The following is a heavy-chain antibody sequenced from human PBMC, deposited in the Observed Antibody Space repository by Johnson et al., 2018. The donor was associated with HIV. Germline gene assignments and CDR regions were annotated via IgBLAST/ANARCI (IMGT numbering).Heavy chain of an antibody. CDR2: ISFAGMKK. J-gene: IGHJ3*02. D-gene: IGHD3-22*01. CDR3: AKGEYFDSGGYYHVVMNGFDI. Sequence: QVQLVESGGGVVQPGRSLRLSCAASGFTFSNYGMAWVRQAPGKGLEWVAVISFAGMKKHYADSVKGRFTISRDNSKNTVWLQLNSLRAEDTGVYYCAKGEYFDSGGYYHVVMNGFDIWGQGTTVIVSS. CDR1: GFTFSNYG. V-gene: IGHV3-30*18.